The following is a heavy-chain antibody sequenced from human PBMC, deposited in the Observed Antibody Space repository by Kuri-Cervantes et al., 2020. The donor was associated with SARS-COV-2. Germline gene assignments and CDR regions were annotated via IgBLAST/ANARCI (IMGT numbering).Heavy chain of an antibody. V-gene: IGHV3-11*04. J-gene: IGHJ3*02. Sequence: GESLKISCAASGFTFSDYYMSWIRQAPGKGLEWVSYISSSGSTIYYADSVRGRFTISRDNAKNSLYLQMNSLRAEDTAVYYCARIGLEWLFDAFDIWGQGTMVTVSS. CDR3: ARIGLEWLFDAFDI. CDR2: ISSSGSTI. D-gene: IGHD3-3*01. CDR1: GFTFSDYY.